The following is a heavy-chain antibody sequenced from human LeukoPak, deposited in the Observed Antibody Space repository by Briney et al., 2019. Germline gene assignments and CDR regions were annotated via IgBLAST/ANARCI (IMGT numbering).Heavy chain of an antibody. D-gene: IGHD5-18*01. CDR2: IRSKTYGGTT. V-gene: IGHV3-49*03. J-gene: IGHJ4*02. Sequence: GGSLRLSCTSSGFTFGDYALNWFRQAPGKGLEWVAFIRSKTYGGTTEYAASVKGRLTISRDDSKSIAYLQMNSLKTEDTAVYYCTRGFSYGYYWGQGTLVTVSS. CDR3: TRGFSYGYY. CDR1: GFTFGDYA.